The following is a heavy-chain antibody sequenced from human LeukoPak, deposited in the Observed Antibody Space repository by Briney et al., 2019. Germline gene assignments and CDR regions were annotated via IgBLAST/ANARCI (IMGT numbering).Heavy chain of an antibody. J-gene: IGHJ4*02. D-gene: IGHD3-22*01. V-gene: IGHV3-7*01. CDR2: IKQDGSEK. CDR3: ARDTGYYYDSSGYYDY. Sequence: GGSLRLSCAASGFTFSSYWMSWVRQAPGKGLEWVANIKQDGSEKYYVDSVKGRFTISRDNAKNSLYLQMNSLRAEDTAVYYCARDTGYYYDSSGYYDYWGQGTLVTVSS. CDR1: GFTFSSYW.